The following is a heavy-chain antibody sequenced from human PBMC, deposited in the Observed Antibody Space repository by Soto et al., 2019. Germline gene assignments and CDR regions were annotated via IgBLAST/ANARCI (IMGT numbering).Heavy chain of an antibody. J-gene: IGHJ4*02. CDR1: GFTFSSYA. V-gene: IGHV3-30-3*01. D-gene: IGHD4-17*01. Sequence: QVQLVESGGGVVQPGRSLRLSCAASGFTFSSYAMHWVRQAPGKGLEWVAVISYDGSNKYYADSVKGRFTISRDNSKNTLYLQMNSLRAEDTAVYYCARDLKGDYAYFDYLGQGTLVTVYS. CDR2: ISYDGSNK. CDR3: ARDLKGDYAYFDY.